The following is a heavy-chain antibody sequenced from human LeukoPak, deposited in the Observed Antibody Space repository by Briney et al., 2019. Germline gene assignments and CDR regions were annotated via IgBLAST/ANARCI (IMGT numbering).Heavy chain of an antibody. V-gene: IGHV3-11*04. J-gene: IGHJ4*02. CDR2: ISSSGSTI. Sequence: GGSLRLSCAASGFTFSDYHMSWIRQAPGEGLEWVSYISSSGSTIYYADSVKGRFTISRDNAKNSLYLQMNSLRAEDTAMYYCARDNPAQLRVWLVYYFDYWGQGTLVTVSS. CDR1: GFTFSDYH. CDR3: ARDNPAQLRVWLVYYFDY. D-gene: IGHD6-19*01.